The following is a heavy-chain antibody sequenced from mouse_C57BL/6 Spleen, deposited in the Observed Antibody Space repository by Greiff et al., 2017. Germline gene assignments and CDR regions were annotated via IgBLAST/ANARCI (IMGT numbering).Heavy chain of an antibody. CDR3: ARLSYYEGRFDV. Sequence: EVHLVESEGGLVQPGSSMKLSCTASGFTFSDYYMAWVRQVPEKGLEWVANINYDGSSTYYLDSLKSRFIISRDNAKNILYLQMSSLKSEDTATYYCARLSYYEGRFDVWGTGTTVTVSS. CDR1: GFTFSDYY. V-gene: IGHV5-16*01. CDR2: INYDGSST. J-gene: IGHJ1*03. D-gene: IGHD2-4*01.